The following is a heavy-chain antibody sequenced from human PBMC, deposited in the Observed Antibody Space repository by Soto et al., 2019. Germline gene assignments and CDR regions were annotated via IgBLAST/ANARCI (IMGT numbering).Heavy chain of an antibody. J-gene: IGHJ3*02. Sequence: SETLSLTCTVSGGSISSYYWSWIRQPPGKGLEWIGYIYYSGSTNYNPSIKSRVTISVDKSKNQFSLKLSSVTAADTAVYYCARHGSYWNYYGKADAFDIWGQGTMVTVSS. D-gene: IGHD1-7*01. CDR3: ARHGSYWNYYGKADAFDI. CDR2: IYYSGST. V-gene: IGHV4-59*08. CDR1: GGSISSYY.